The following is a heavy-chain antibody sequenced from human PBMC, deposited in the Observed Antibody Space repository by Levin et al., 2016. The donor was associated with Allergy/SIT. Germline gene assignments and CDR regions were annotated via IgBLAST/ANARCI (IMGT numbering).Heavy chain of an antibody. J-gene: IGHJ6*03. CDR1: GFNFNDYT. D-gene: IGHD6-6*01. Sequence: GESLKISCAASGFNFNDYTMHWVRQAPGKSLEWVSLISWDGGSTYYADSVKGRVTISRDNSKNSLYLQMTSLRTEDTALYYCARGPSSISHSFYYYYYMDVWGKGTTVTVSS. CDR3: ARGPSSISHSFYYYYYMDV. CDR2: ISWDGGST. V-gene: IGHV3-43*01.